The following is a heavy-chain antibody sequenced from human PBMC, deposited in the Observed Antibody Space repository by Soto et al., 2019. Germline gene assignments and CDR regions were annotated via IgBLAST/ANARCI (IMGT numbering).Heavy chain of an antibody. CDR3: ARSLGLEYYYGMDV. D-gene: IGHD1-1*01. CDR2: IIPIFGTA. CDR1: GGTFSTYA. Sequence: QVQLVQSGAEVKKPGSSVMASCKASGGTFSTYAISWVRQAPGQGLEWMGGIIPIFGTASYAQKFQGRGPMTADESTSTAYMELRSLTSEDTAVYYCARSLGLEYYYGMDVWGQGTTVTVSS. V-gene: IGHV1-69*12. J-gene: IGHJ6*02.